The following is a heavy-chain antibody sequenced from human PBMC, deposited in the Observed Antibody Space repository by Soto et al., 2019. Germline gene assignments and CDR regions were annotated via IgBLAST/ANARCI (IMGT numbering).Heavy chain of an antibody. D-gene: IGHD3-22*01. CDR2: IYHSGTT. CDR1: GDSISSGYY. J-gene: IGHJ4*02. V-gene: IGHV4-38-2*01. Sequence: PSETLSLTCAVSGDSISSGYYWAWIRRPPGKGLEWIGSIYHSGTTYYNPSLKSRVTISVDTSRNQFSLKLSSVTAADSAVYYCERTDNVGYYPYFGQGTPVTVYS. CDR3: ERTDNVGYYPY.